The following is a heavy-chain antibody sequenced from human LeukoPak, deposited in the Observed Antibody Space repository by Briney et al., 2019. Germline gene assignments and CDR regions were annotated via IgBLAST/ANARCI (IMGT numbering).Heavy chain of an antibody. Sequence: ASVKVSCKASGYTFTSYDFNWVRQAPGQGPEWIGWMNPNSGTTGYAQKFQGRVTMTRDTSISTAYMDLSSLRSEDTAVYYCAREARYCSSTSCYIANWFDPWGQGTLVTVSS. CDR1: GYTFTSYD. V-gene: IGHV1-8*01. CDR2: MNPNSGTT. CDR3: AREARYCSSTSCYIANWFDP. D-gene: IGHD2-2*02. J-gene: IGHJ5*02.